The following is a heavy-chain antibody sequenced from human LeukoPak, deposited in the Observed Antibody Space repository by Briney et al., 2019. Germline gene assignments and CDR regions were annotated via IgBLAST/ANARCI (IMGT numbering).Heavy chain of an antibody. CDR3: ARHSSWYIFDY. J-gene: IGHJ4*02. CDR2: IYYSGST. D-gene: IGHD6-13*01. CDR1: GGSISSYY. Sequence: PSETLSLTCTVSGGSISSYYWSWIRQPPGKGLEWIGYIYYSGSTNYNPSLKSRVTISVDTSKNQFSLRLSSVTAADTAVYYCARHSSWYIFDYWGQGTLVTVSS. V-gene: IGHV4-59*08.